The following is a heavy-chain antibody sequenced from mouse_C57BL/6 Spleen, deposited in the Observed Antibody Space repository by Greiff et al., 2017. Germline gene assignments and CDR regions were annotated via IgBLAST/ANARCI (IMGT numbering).Heavy chain of an antibody. CDR2: IYPGDGDT. CDR3: ARHQLGPFAY. Sequence: VKLVESGAELVKPGASVKISCKASGYAFSSYWMNWVKQRPGKGLEWIGQIYPGDGDTNYNGKFKGKATLTADKSSSTAYMQLSSLTAEYSAVYFCARHQLGPFAYWGQGTLVTVSA. CDR1: GYAFSSYW. D-gene: IGHD4-1*02. J-gene: IGHJ3*01. V-gene: IGHV1-80*01.